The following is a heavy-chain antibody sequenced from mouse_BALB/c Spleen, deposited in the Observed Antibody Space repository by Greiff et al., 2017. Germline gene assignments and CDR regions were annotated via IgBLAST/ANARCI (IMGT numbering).Heavy chain of an antibody. V-gene: IGHV1-63*01. CDR2: IYPGSGNT. CDR3: ARSATGYYGTYYFDY. Sequence: QVQLQQSGAELVRPGTSVKISCKASGYAFTNYWLGWVKQRPGHGLEWIGDIYPGSGNTYYNEKFKGKATLTADKSSSTAYMQLSSLTSEDSAVYFCARSATGYYGTYYFDYWGQGTTLTVSS. J-gene: IGHJ2*01. D-gene: IGHD1-1*01. CDR1: GYAFTNYW.